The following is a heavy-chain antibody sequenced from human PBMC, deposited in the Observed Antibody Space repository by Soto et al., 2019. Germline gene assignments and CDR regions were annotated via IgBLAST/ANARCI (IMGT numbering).Heavy chain of an antibody. CDR2: IIPIFGTA. CDR1: GGTFSSYA. J-gene: IGHJ4*02. CDR3: ARRKMGMRLHDAYFDY. D-gene: IGHD6-25*01. Sequence: ASVKVSCKASGGTFSSYAISWVRQAPGQGLEWMGGIIPIFGTANYAQKFQGRVTITADESTSTAYMELSSLRSEDTAVYYCARRKMGMRLHDAYFDYRGQGTLVTFSS. V-gene: IGHV1-69*13.